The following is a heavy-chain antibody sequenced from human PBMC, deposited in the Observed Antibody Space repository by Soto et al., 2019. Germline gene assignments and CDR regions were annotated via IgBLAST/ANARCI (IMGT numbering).Heavy chain of an antibody. CDR1: GFTLSNFY. CDR2: IKGDGSDA. V-gene: IGHV3-7*03. CDR3: ARDPVTSD. Sequence: GGSLRLSCAASGFTLSNFYISWVRQAPGKGLEWLGNIKGDGSDAHYVYSVKGRFTISRDNAGNSIYLQMNNLRAEDTAMYYCARDPVTSDWGQGTLVTVSS. J-gene: IGHJ4*02.